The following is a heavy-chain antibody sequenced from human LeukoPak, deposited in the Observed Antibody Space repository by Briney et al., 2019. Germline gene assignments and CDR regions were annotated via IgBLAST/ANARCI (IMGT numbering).Heavy chain of an antibody. CDR3: AKVVRFYGVDY. CDR1: GFTFSSYA. Sequence: GGSLRLSCAASGFTFSSYAMSWVRQAPGEGLEWVSAISGSGGSTYYADSVKGRFTISRDNSKNTLYLQMNSLRAEDTAVCYCAKVVRFYGVDYWGQGTLVTVSS. D-gene: IGHD4-17*01. CDR2: ISGSGGST. J-gene: IGHJ4*02. V-gene: IGHV3-23*01.